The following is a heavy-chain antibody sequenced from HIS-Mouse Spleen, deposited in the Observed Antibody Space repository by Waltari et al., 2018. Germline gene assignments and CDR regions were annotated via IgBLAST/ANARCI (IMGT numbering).Heavy chain of an antibody. CDR3: ARDSPTQLGGDAFDI. CDR2: INPNSGGT. CDR1: GYTFTGYY. D-gene: IGHD3-10*01. Sequence: QVQLVQSGAEVKKPGASVKVSCKASGYTFTGYYMHWVRQAPGQGLEWMGCINPNSGGTNSAQKCQGRVTMTRDTSISTAYMELSRLRSDDTAVYYCARDSPTQLGGDAFDIWGQGTMVTVSS. V-gene: IGHV1-2*02. J-gene: IGHJ3*02.